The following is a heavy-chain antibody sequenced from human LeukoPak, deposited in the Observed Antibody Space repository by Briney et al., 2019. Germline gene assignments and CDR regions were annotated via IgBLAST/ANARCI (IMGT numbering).Heavy chain of an antibody. CDR3: ANDRYSDSSGYFEH. Sequence: GGSLRLSCAASGFTSSSYAMSWVRQAPGKGLEWVGAISGSGGSTYYADSVKGRFTIARDNSKNTLYLQINGLIAEDTAVEYCANDRYSDSSGYFEHWGQGPLVTVSS. V-gene: IGHV3-23*01. J-gene: IGHJ1*01. CDR2: ISGSGGST. CDR1: GFTSSSYA. D-gene: IGHD3-22*01.